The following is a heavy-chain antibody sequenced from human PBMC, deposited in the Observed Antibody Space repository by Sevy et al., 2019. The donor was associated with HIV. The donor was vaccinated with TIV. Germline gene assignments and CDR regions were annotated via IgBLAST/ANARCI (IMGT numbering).Heavy chain of an antibody. CDR1: GGTFSSYA. V-gene: IGHV1-69*06. CDR2: IIPIFGTA. D-gene: IGHD2-15*01. J-gene: IGHJ3*02. Sequence: TSVKVSCKASGGTFSSYAISWVRQAPGQGLEWMGGIIPIFGTANYAQKFQGRVTITADKSTSTAYMELSSLRFEDTAVYYCARDGYPTYCSGGSCYPERAFDIWGQGTMVTVSS. CDR3: ARDGYPTYCSGGSCYPERAFDI.